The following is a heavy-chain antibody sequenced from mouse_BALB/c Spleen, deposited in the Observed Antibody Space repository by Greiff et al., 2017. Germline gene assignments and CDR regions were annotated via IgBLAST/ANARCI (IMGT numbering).Heavy chain of an antibody. Sequence: EVQLVESGPGLVKPSQSLSLTCSVTGYSITSGYYWNWIRQFPGNKLEWMGYISYDGSNNYNPSLKNRISITRDTSKNQFFLKLNSVTTEDTATYYCGRDGGLRPMDYWGQGTSVTVSS. V-gene: IGHV3-6*02. J-gene: IGHJ4*01. CDR2: ISYDGSN. CDR3: GRDGGLRPMDY. D-gene: IGHD1-2*01. CDR1: GYSITSGYY.